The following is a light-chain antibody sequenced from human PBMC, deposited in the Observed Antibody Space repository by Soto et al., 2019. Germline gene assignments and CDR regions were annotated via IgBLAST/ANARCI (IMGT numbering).Light chain of an antibody. CDR3: SSYTTTTTVVA. V-gene: IGLV2-14*03. J-gene: IGLJ2*01. CDR1: SSDFGGYNY. Sequence: QSALTQPASVSGSPGQSITISCSGTSSDFGGYNYVFWYQQHPGKAPKLLIYDVTNRPSGVSNRFSGSKFGNTASLTISGLQAEDEGDYYCSSYTTTTTVVAFGGGTKLTVL. CDR2: DVT.